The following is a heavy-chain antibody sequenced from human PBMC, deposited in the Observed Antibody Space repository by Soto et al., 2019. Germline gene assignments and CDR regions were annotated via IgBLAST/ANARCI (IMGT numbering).Heavy chain of an antibody. CDR3: ARVWSYDFWSGYYTDYYYGMDV. J-gene: IGHJ6*02. Sequence: EVQLVESGGGLVQPGGSLRLSCAASGFTFSSYSMNWVRQAPGKGLEWVSYISSSSSTIYYADSVKGRFTISRDNANNSLYLQMNSLRDEDTAVYYCARVWSYDFWSGYYTDYYYGMDVWGQGTTVTVSS. CDR1: GFTFSSYS. V-gene: IGHV3-48*02. D-gene: IGHD3-3*01. CDR2: ISSSSSTI.